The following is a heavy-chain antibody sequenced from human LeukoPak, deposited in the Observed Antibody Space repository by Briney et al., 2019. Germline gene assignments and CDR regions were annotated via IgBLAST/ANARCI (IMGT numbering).Heavy chain of an antibody. D-gene: IGHD2-2*01. CDR3: VRAAMPYIINGRRFDY. Sequence: GESLRLSCAASGFTSSAYDMHWVRQITGGGLEWVSTSGTVGDTFYSDSGKGRFTISRENAKNSVHLQMNSLRVEDSAIYFCVRAAMPYIINGRRFDYWGQGTLVTVSS. CDR2: SGTVGDT. CDR1: GFTSSAYD. V-gene: IGHV3-13*04. J-gene: IGHJ4*02.